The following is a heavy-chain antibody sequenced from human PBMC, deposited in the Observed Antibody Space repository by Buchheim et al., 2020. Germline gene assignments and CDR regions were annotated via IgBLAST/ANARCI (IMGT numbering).Heavy chain of an antibody. CDR1: GFTFSSYA. CDR2: ISVSGGST. Sequence: EVQLLESGGGLVQPGGSLRLSCAASGFTFSSYAMSWVRQAPGKGLEWVSAISVSGGSTYYADSVKGRFTFSRDNSKNTRYLQMNSLRAEDTALYYCAKMGVSCSGGSCYYFDYWGQGTL. CDR3: AKMGVSCSGGSCYYFDY. V-gene: IGHV3-23*01. J-gene: IGHJ4*02. D-gene: IGHD2-15*01.